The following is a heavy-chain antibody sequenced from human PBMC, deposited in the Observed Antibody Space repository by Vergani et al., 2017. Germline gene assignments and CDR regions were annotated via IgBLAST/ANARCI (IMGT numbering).Heavy chain of an antibody. J-gene: IGHJ6*03. D-gene: IGHD1-1*01. CDR1: GYSFNSYG. V-gene: IGHV1-18*01. Sequence: QVQLVQSGAEMKKPGASVNVSCKTSGYSFNSYGINWVRQAPGQGLEWLGWISGYDGKTKYVEKLKGRITVTIDTSTNSAYMELRGLRSHDTAVYYCARGGRIAPTSLLYYFYKHVWGKGTSVAVSS. CDR2: ISGYDGKT. CDR3: ARGGRIAPTSLLYYFYKHV.